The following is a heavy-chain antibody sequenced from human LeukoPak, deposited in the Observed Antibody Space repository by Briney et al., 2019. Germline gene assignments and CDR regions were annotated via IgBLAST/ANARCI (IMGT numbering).Heavy chain of an antibody. D-gene: IGHD1-26*01. CDR3: ARDYPSGSYFGY. CDR1: GGTFSSYA. V-gene: IGHV1-46*01. J-gene: IGHJ4*02. Sequence: ASVKVSCKASGGTFSSYAISWVRQAPGQGLEWMGIINPSGGSTSYAQKFQGRVTMTRDTSTSTVYMELSSLRSEDTAVYYCARDYPSGSYFGYWGQGTLVTVSS. CDR2: INPSGGST.